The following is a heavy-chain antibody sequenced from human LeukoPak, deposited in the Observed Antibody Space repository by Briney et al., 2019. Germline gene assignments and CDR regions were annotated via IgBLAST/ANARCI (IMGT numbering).Heavy chain of an antibody. CDR2: INWNGGSI. J-gene: IGHJ4*02. Sequence: PGGSLRLXCAASGFTFDDYGMTWVRQAPGKGLEWVSDINWNGGSIGYADSVKARFTVSRDNAKNSLYLQMNSLRAEDTALYYCAREKYDSSGYYTDNYYFDYWGQGTLVTVSS. D-gene: IGHD3-22*01. CDR1: GFTFDDYG. CDR3: AREKYDSSGYYTDNYYFDY. V-gene: IGHV3-20*04.